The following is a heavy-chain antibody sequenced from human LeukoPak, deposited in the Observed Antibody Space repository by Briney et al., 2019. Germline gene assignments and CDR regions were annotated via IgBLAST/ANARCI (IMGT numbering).Heavy chain of an antibody. D-gene: IGHD3-22*01. J-gene: IGHJ3*02. CDR2: ISGSGGST. CDR1: GFTFSSYA. V-gene: IGHV3-23*01. CDR3: AKSTLKDSSGLDAFDI. Sequence: GGSLRLSCAASGFTFSSYAMSWVRQAPGKGLEWVSAISGSGGSTYYADSVKGRFTISRDNSKNTLYLQMNSLRAEDTAVYYCAKSTLKDSSGLDAFDIWGQGTMVTVSS.